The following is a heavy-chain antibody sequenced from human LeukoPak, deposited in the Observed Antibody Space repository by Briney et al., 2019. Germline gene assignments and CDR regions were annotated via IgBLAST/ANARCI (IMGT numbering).Heavy chain of an antibody. CDR1: GFSFSNYW. Sequence: GGSLRLSCAASGFSFSNYWMRWVRQAPGKGLEWVANIKEDGTDKNYMDSVKGRFTISRDNAKNSLFLQMNSLRAEDTAVYYCARERIATASAGDYWGQGTLVTVSS. V-gene: IGHV3-7*01. D-gene: IGHD6-13*01. CDR2: IKEDGTDK. J-gene: IGHJ4*02. CDR3: ARERIATASAGDY.